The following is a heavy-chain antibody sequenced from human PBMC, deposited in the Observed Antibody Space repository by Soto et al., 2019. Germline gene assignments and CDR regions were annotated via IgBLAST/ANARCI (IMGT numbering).Heavy chain of an antibody. CDR2: IIPIFGTA. CDR3: ARDSPDTAMVPGYYYGMDV. Sequence: VASVKVSCKASGGTFSSYSISWLRQAPGQGLEWMGGIIPIFGTANYAQKFQGRVTITADESTSTAYMELSSLRSEDTAVYYCARDSPDTAMVPGYYYGMDVWGQGTTVTVSS. J-gene: IGHJ6*02. CDR1: GGTFSSYS. V-gene: IGHV1-69*13. D-gene: IGHD5-18*01.